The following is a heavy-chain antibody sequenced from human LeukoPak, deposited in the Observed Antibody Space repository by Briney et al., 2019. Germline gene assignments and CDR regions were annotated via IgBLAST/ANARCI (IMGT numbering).Heavy chain of an antibody. D-gene: IGHD1-1*01. CDR2: ISSSSSYI. CDR1: GFTFSSYS. J-gene: IGHJ4*02. Sequence: GGSLRLSCAASGFTFSSYSINWVRQAPGKGLEWVSSISSSSSYIYYADSVKGRFTISRDNAKNSLYLQMNSLRAEDTAVYYCARAGGTTGTSYYWGQGTLVTVSS. V-gene: IGHV3-21*01. CDR3: ARAGGTTGTSYY.